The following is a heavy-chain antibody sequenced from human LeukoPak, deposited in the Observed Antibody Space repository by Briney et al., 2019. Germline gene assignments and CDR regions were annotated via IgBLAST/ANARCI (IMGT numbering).Heavy chain of an antibody. D-gene: IGHD2-2*01. V-gene: IGHV3-53*01. CDR1: GFTVSSNH. J-gene: IGHJ4*02. CDR2: IYTGGST. CDR3: ARDIFSSVATYYFDY. Sequence: GGSLRLSCAASGFTVSSNHMSWVRQAPGEGLEWVSLIYTGGSTYYADSVKGRFTISRDNSKNTLYLQMNSLRAEDTAVYYCARDIFSSVATYYFDYWGQGTLVTVSS.